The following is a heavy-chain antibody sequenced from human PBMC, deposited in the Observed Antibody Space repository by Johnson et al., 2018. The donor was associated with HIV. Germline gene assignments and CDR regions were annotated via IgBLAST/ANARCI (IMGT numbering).Heavy chain of an antibody. J-gene: IGHJ3*02. CDR3: ASDYGDYDHAFDI. D-gene: IGHD4-17*01. CDR1: RFIFSDYY. V-gene: IGHV3-11*01. Sequence: QVQLVESGGGLVKPGGSLRLSCAASRFIFSDYYMSWIRQAPGKGLEWVSYISRGGSSASVIYYADSVKGRFTISRENAKNSVYLQMNSLRSDDTAVYYCASDYGDYDHAFDIWGRGTVVTVTS. CDR2: ISRGGSSASVI.